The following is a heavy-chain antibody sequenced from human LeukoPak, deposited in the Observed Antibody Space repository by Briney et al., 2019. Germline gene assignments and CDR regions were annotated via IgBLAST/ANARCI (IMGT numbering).Heavy chain of an antibody. J-gene: IGHJ4*02. CDR3: ARDGYTYGRIYC. V-gene: IGHV1-18*01. D-gene: IGHD5-18*01. CDR2: ISAKNGST. Sequence: EASVKVSCKASGYIFTTYGISWVRQAPGQGLEWMGWISAKNGSTKYVQKFQGKFTMTTDTSTNTAYMELRSLRSDDTAVYYCARDGYTYGRIYCWGQGTVVTVSS. CDR1: GYIFTTYG.